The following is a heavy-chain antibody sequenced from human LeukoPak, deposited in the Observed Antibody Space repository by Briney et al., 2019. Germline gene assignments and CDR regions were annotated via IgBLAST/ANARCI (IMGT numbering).Heavy chain of an antibody. J-gene: IGHJ4*02. CDR1: GFTFNTYA. D-gene: IGHD3-22*01. Sequence: GGSLRLSCAASGFTFNTYAVSWVRQAPGKGLEWVSAITGTGGSTFYADSVKGRFTISRDNFKNTVYLQMNSLRADDTAVYYCAKDLTYYDSSDLFDYWGQGTLVTVSS. CDR3: AKDLTYYDSSDLFDY. CDR2: ITGTGGST. V-gene: IGHV3-23*01.